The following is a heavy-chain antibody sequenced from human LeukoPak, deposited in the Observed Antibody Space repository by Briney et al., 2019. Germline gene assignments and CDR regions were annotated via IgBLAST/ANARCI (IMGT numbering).Heavy chain of an antibody. Sequence: PSETLSLTCAVYGGSSSGYYWSWIRQPPGKGLEWVGEINHSGSTNYNPSLKSRVTISVDTSKNQFSLKLSSVTAADTAVYYCASEYSSSSSRYFDYWGQGTLVTVSS. CDR3: ASEYSSSSSRYFDY. CDR2: INHSGST. CDR1: GGSSSGYY. D-gene: IGHD6-6*01. V-gene: IGHV4-34*01. J-gene: IGHJ4*02.